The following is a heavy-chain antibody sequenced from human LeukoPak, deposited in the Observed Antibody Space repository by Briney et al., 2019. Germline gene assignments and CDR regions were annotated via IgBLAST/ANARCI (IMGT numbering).Heavy chain of an antibody. V-gene: IGHV1-46*01. J-gene: IGHJ3*02. Sequence: ASVKVSCKASGYTFTSYYMHWVRQAPGQGLEWMGIINPSGGSTSYAQKFQGRVTMTRDMSTSTVYMELSSLRSEDTAVYYCAREYYYDSSGYGIWGAFDIWGQGTMVTVSS. D-gene: IGHD3-22*01. CDR1: GYTFTSYY. CDR3: AREYYYDSSGYGIWGAFDI. CDR2: INPSGGST.